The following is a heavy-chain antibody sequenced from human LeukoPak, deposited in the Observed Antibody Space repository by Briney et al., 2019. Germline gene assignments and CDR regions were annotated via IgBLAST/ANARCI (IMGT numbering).Heavy chain of an antibody. Sequence: GGSLRLSCAASGFTFDDYAMHWVRQAPGKGLEWVSLISGDGGSTYYADSVKGRFTISRDNSENSLYLQMNSLRTEDTALYYCAKDPYRYSGSYFDYWGQGTLVTVSS. CDR2: ISGDGGST. J-gene: IGHJ4*02. CDR3: AKDPYRYSGSYFDY. V-gene: IGHV3-43*02. D-gene: IGHD1-26*01. CDR1: GFTFDDYA.